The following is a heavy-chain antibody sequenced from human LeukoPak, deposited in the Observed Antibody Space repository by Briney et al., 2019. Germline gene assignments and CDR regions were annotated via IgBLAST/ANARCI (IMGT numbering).Heavy chain of an antibody. CDR2: ISVSGGST. CDR1: GFAFSSYA. J-gene: IGHJ4*02. Sequence: GGSLRLSCAASGFAFSSYAMSWVRQAPGKGLEWVSGISVSGGSTYYADSVKGRFTISRGNSKNTLYLQMNSLRAEDTAVYYCASASSHRIAAGGDYWGQGTLVTVSS. V-gene: IGHV3-23*01. D-gene: IGHD6-13*01. CDR3: ASASSHRIAAGGDY.